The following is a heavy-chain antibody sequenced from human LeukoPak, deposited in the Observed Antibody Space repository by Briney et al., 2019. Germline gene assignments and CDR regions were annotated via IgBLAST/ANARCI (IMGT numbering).Heavy chain of an antibody. CDR1: GFTFSGRY. V-gene: IGHV3-72*01. J-gene: IGHJ6*02. CDR3: TRGGTSSVAYYYHMDV. Sequence: GGSLRLSCTASGFTFSGRYMDWVRQAPGKGLEWVGRSRDRANGYTPEYAAPVRGRFTISRDDSETSMYLQMNSLKTEDSAVYYCTRGGTSSVAYYYHMDVWGQGTTVTVSS. D-gene: IGHD1-26*01. CDR2: SRDRANGYTP.